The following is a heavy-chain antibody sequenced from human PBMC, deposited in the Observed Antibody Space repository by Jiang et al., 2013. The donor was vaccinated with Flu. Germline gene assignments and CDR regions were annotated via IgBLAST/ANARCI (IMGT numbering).Heavy chain of an antibody. Sequence: LLKPSETLSLTCTVSGGPISSSTYYWGWIRQPPGKGLEWIGTIYYSGSTYYNPSLKSRVTISVDTSKNQFSLKLTSVTAADTTFYYCARGTVNRYYFDYWGQGTLVTVSS. V-gene: IGHV4-39*01. J-gene: IGHJ4*02. CDR3: ARGTVNRYYFDY. CDR1: GGPISSSTYY. D-gene: IGHD4-17*01. CDR2: IYYSGST.